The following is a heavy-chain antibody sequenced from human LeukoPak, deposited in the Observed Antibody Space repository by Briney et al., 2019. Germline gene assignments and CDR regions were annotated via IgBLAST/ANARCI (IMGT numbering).Heavy chain of an antibody. CDR3: ATAENIGHPYYYDSSGHRAFDI. CDR1: GYTLTELS. Sequence: ASVKVSCKVSGYTLTELSMHWVRQAPGKGLEWMGGFDPEDGETIYAQKFQGRVTMTEDTSTDTAYMELSSLRSEDTAVYYCATAENIGHPYYYDSSGHRAFDIWGQGTMVTVSP. V-gene: IGHV1-24*01. D-gene: IGHD3-22*01. CDR2: FDPEDGET. J-gene: IGHJ3*02.